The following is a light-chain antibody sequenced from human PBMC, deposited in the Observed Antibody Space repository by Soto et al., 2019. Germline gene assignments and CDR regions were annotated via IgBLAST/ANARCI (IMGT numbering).Light chain of an antibody. J-gene: IGLJ1*01. CDR1: SSDIGSYDY. Sequence: QSALTQPASVSGSPGQSITVSCTGTSSDIGSYDYVSWYQQHPGKVPKLIIYDVSNRPSGVSNRFSGSKSGNTASLTISGLQAEDEADYDCTSFTTAYTHVFGSGTKLTVL. CDR3: TSFTTAYTHV. CDR2: DVS. V-gene: IGLV2-14*03.